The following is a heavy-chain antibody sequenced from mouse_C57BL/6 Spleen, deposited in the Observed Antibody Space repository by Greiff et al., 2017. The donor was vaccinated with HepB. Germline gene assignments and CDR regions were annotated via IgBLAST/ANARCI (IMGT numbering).Heavy chain of an antibody. J-gene: IGHJ1*03. CDR3: AREFRYYYGSSSYWYFDV. Sequence: QVHVKQPGAELVKPGASVKLSCKASGYTFTSYWMHWVKQRPGRGLEWIGRIDPNSGGTKYNEKFKSKATLTVDKPSSTAYMQLSSLTSEDSAVYYCAREFRYYYGSSSYWYFDVWGTGTTVTVSS. CDR1: GYTFTSYW. CDR2: IDPNSGGT. D-gene: IGHD1-1*01. V-gene: IGHV1-72*01.